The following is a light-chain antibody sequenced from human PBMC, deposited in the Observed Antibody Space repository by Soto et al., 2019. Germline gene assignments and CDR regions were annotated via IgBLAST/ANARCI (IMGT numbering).Light chain of an antibody. CDR1: QSVSSY. CDR3: QQYGRSPFT. J-gene: IGKJ3*01. Sequence: DIELTQSPSTLSSSLGERATLSCKASQSVSSYLAWYQQKPGQAPRLLIYGASNRATGIPDRFSGSGSGTDFTLTITRLEPEDFAVYSCQQYGRSPFTFGPGTKVDIK. CDR2: GAS. V-gene: IGKV3-20*01.